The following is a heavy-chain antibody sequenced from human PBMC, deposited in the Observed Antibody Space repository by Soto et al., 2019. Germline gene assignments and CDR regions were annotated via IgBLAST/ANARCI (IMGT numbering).Heavy chain of an antibody. CDR3: ARDLYSSSARYFDY. CDR2: ISSSSSYI. V-gene: IGHV3-21*01. CDR1: GFTFSSYS. Sequence: XGSLRLSCAASGFTFSSYSMTWVRQAPGKGLEWVSSISSSSSYIYYADSVKGRFTISRDNAKNSLYLQMNSLRAEDTAVYYCARDLYSSSARYFDYWGQGTLVTVSS. D-gene: IGHD6-6*01. J-gene: IGHJ4*02.